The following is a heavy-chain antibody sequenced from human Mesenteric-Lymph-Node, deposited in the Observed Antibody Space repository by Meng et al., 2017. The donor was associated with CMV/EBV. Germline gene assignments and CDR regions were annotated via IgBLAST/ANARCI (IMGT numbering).Heavy chain of an antibody. CDR1: GFTFSTYA. CDR2: VSYDGNNK. J-gene: IGHJ4*02. Sequence: SLKISCAASGFTFSTYALHWVRQAPGKGLEWVAVVSYDGNNKYYADSVKGRFTISRDNFKNTLYLQMNSLRVEDTAVYYCARDRRRGGGATTLNSWGQGALVTVSS. V-gene: IGHV3-30-3*01. CDR3: ARDRRRGGGATTLNS. D-gene: IGHD1-26*01.